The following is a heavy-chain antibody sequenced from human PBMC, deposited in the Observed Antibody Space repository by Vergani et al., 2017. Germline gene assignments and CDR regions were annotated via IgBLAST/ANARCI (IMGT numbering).Heavy chain of an antibody. J-gene: IGHJ6*03. CDR3: ARGGATVSGFGEPHYYYMDV. V-gene: IGHV4-34*01. CDR1: GGSFSGYY. Sequence: QVQLQQWGPGLLKPSETLSLTCAVYGGSFSGYYWSWIRQPPGKGLEWIGEINHSGSTNYNPSLKSRVTISVDTSKNQFSLKLSSVTAADTAVYYCARGGATVSGFGEPHYYYMDVWGKGTTVTVSS. CDR2: INHSGST. D-gene: IGHD3-10*01.